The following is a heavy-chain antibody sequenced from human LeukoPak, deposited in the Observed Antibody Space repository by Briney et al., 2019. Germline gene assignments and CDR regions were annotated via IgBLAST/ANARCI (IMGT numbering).Heavy chain of an antibody. Sequence: SETLSLTCTVSGGSITTTSYFWAWIRQPPGGGLEWIASIYYSGTTYYNSSLKSRVTISVDTSKDQFSLNLTSVTAADTAVYYCARIAGGLYFYYYYMDVWGKGTTVTVSS. CDR3: ARIAGGLYFYYYYMDV. CDR2: IYYSGTT. J-gene: IGHJ6*03. D-gene: IGHD3-16*01. CDR1: GGSITTTSYF. V-gene: IGHV4-39*07.